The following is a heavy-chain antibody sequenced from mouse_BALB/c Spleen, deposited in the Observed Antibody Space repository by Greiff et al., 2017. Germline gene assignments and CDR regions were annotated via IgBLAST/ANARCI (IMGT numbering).Heavy chain of an antibody. V-gene: IGHV5-17*02. Sequence: EVQLQESGGGLVQPGGSRKLSCAASGFTFSSFGMHWVRQAPEKGLEWVAYISSGSSTIYYADTVKGRFTISRDNPKNTLFLQMTSLRSEDTAMYYCARQGLGAWFAYWGQGTLVTVSA. CDR2: ISSGSSTI. CDR1: GFTFSSFG. D-gene: IGHD2-13*01. CDR3: ARQGLGAWFAY. J-gene: IGHJ3*01.